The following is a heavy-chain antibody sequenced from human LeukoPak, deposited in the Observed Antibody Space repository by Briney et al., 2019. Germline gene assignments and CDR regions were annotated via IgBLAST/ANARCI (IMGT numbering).Heavy chain of an antibody. CDR3: ARSRGYWGYTYYMDV. J-gene: IGHJ6*03. CDR1: GGSFSGYY. Sequence: SETLSLTCAVYGGSFSGYYWSWIRQPPGKGLEWIGEINHSGSTNYNPSLKSRVTISVDTSKNQFSLKLSSVTAADTAVYYCARSRGYWGYTYYMDVWGKGTTVTVSS. CDR2: INHSGST. D-gene: IGHD3-22*01. V-gene: IGHV4-34*01.